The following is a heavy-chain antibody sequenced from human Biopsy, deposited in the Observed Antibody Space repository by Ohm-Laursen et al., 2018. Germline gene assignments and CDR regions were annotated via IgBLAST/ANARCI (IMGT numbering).Heavy chain of an antibody. Sequence: SLRLSCTASGFTFSGYAMSWVRQGPEKGLEWVSVVTGSGRSTYYTDSVKGLFSIPRDNSKNTLYLQMNSLKVEDTAVYYCAKDLKWDVSADYFDFWGQGTLVTVSS. J-gene: IGHJ4*02. CDR1: GFTFSGYA. V-gene: IGHV3-23*01. CDR2: VTGSGRST. D-gene: IGHD1-26*01. CDR3: AKDLKWDVSADYFDF.